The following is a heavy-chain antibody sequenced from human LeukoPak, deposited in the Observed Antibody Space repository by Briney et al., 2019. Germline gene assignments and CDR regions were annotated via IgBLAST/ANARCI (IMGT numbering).Heavy chain of an antibody. CDR2: MSYDRSKE. CDR3: LVWKHVFDR. D-gene: IGHD5/OR15-5a*01. CDR1: GFTFSSYG. J-gene: IGHJ5*02. V-gene: IGHV3-30*03. Sequence: GGSLRLSCAASGFTFSSYGMHWVRQAPGKGLEWVAVMSYDRSKEYYADSVKGRFTISRDNSKNTLYLQMNSLRVEDTAVYYCLVWKHVFDRWGQGTLVTVSS.